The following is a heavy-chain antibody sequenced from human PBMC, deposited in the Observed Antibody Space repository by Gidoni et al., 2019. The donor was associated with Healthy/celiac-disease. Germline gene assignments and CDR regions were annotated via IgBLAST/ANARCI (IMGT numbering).Heavy chain of an antibody. CDR3: ARDGVGDYGDFYDY. Sequence: QVQLQESGPGLVKPSQTLSLTCTVSGGSISSGDYYWSWIRQPPGKGLDWIGYIYYSGSTYSTPSPKSRVTISVDTSKNQSSLKRSSVTAADTAVYYCARDGVGDYGDFYDYWGQGTLVTVSS. CDR1: GGSISSGDYY. J-gene: IGHJ4*02. D-gene: IGHD4-17*01. CDR2: IYYSGST. V-gene: IGHV4-30-4*01.